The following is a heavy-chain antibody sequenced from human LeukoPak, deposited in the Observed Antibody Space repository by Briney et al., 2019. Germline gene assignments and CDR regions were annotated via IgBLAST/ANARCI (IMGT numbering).Heavy chain of an antibody. CDR2: IYPNSGGT. D-gene: IGHD1-26*01. Sequence: ASVKVSCKASGYSFTDRYMHWVRQAPGQGLEWMGWIYPNSGGTNYAQKFQGRVTMTRDTSISTAYMEVSRLTSDDTAVYYCARDNNGNSFEYWGQGTLVTVSS. CDR3: ARDNNGNSFEY. J-gene: IGHJ4*02. V-gene: IGHV1-2*02. CDR1: GYSFTDRY.